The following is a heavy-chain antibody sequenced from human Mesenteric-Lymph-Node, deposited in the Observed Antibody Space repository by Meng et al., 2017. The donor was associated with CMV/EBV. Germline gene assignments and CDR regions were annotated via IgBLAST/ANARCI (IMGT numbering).Heavy chain of an antibody. CDR2: IYIDGNT. V-gene: IGHV3-53*05. D-gene: IGHD6-13*01. Sequence: GESLKISCAASGFSVSSIYMTWVRQAPGKGLEWVSVIYIDGNTDYADSVKGRFTISRDNSKNTPYLQMNSLRAEDTAVYYCARDRAAYSSSWDFDYWGQGTLVTVSS. J-gene: IGHJ4*02. CDR1: GFSVSSIY. CDR3: ARDRAAYSSSWDFDY.